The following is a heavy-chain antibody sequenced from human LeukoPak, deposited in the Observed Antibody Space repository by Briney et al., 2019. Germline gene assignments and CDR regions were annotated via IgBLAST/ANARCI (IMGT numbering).Heavy chain of an antibody. V-gene: IGHV1-8*01. Sequence: ASVKVSCKASGYTFTSYDINWVRQATGQGLEWMGWMNPNSGNTGYAQKFQGRVTMTRNTSISTAYMELSSLRSEDTAVYYCASAFYYDSSGYYGSFDYRGQGTLVTVSS. CDR2: MNPNSGNT. CDR1: GYTFTSYD. CDR3: ASAFYYDSSGYYGSFDY. D-gene: IGHD3-22*01. J-gene: IGHJ4*02.